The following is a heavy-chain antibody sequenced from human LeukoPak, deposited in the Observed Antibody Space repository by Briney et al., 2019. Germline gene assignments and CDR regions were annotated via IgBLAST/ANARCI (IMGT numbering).Heavy chain of an antibody. CDR2: IYYSGST. V-gene: IGHV4-59*01. J-gene: IGHJ5*02. CDR1: GGSISSYY. CDR3: ARDSHWDRGFDP. D-gene: IGHD7-27*01. Sequence: SETLSLTCTVSGGSISSYYWSWIRQPPGKGLEWIGYIYYSGSTNYNPSLKSRVTISVDTSKNQFSLKLSSVTAADTAVYYCARDSHWDRGFDPWGQGTLVTVSS.